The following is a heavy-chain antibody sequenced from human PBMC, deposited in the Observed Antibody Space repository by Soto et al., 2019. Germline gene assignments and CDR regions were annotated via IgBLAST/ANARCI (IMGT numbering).Heavy chain of an antibody. J-gene: IGHJ4*02. CDR3: ARGQTGTYYFDY. CDR2: IYTSGST. Sequence: ERLSRSGPVSGGSISSYYWSWIRQPAGKGLEWIGRIYTSGSTNYNPSLKSRVTMSVDTSKNQFSLKLSSVTAAATAVYYCARGQTGTYYFDYWGQGTLVTVYS. CDR1: GGSISSYY. D-gene: IGHD1-1*01. V-gene: IGHV4-4*07.